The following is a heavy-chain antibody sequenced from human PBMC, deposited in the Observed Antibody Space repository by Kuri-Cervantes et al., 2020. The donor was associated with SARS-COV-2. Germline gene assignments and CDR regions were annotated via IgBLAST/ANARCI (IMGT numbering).Heavy chain of an antibody. Sequence: SETLSLTCTVSGGSISAGSYSWNWIRQTAGRGLEWIGHIYTSGSSSYNPSLNSRVTISVDTSKNQFSLKLSSVTAADTAVYYCARDQFQAYWEGRDYGALDVWGQGTMVTVSS. CDR3: ARDQFQAYWEGRDYGALDV. CDR2: IYTSGSS. V-gene: IGHV4-61*09. D-gene: IGHD3-16*01. CDR1: GGSISAGSYS. J-gene: IGHJ3*01.